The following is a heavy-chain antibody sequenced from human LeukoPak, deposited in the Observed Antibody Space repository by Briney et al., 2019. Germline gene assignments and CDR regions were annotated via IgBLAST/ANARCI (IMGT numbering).Heavy chain of an antibody. CDR1: GGSFSGYY. V-gene: IGHV4-34*12. D-gene: IGHD3-9*01. Sequence: SETLSLTCAVYGGSFSGYYWSWIRQPPGKGLEWIGEIIHSGSTTYNPSLKSRVAISVATSKNQFSLKLSSVTAADTAVYYCAIPRGLQRTLTNWGQGTLVTVSS. CDR2: IIHSGST. CDR3: AIPRGLQRTLTN. J-gene: IGHJ4*02.